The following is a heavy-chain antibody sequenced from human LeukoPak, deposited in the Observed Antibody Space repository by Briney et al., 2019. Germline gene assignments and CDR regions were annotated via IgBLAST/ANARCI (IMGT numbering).Heavy chain of an antibody. V-gene: IGHV3-53*01. CDR1: GGSISSSSHY. CDR2: IYSGSSA. CDR3: ATGGDHPY. Sequence: ETLSLTCTVSGGSISSSSHYWGWIRQAPGKGLEWVSVIYSGSSADYADSVKGRFTISRDNSKNTLYLQMNSLRAEDTAVYYCATGGDHPYWGPGTLVTVSS. J-gene: IGHJ1*01. D-gene: IGHD2-21*02.